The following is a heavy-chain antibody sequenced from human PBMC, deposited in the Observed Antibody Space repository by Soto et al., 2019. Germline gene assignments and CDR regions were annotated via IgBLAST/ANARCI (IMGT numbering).Heavy chain of an antibody. CDR3: ARERSGYSHTFAP. D-gene: IGHD4-4*01. CDR2: ISPYSGNT. J-gene: IGHJ5*02. V-gene: IGHV1-18*01. Sequence: QVQLVQSGAEVKKPGASVKVSCKASGYTFTTYDLSWVRQAPGQGLEWMGWISPYSGNTKYAQKLQGRVTMTTDTSTNTAYLELRSLRSDDPAVYYCARERSGYSHTFAPWGQVTLVTVSS. CDR1: GYTFTTYD.